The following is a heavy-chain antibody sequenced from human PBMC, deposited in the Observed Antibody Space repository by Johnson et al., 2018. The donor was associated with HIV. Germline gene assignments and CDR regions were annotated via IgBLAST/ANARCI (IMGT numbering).Heavy chain of an antibody. J-gene: IGHJ3*02. CDR3: ARDPMVRGAGGVDI. D-gene: IGHD3-10*01. CDR1: GFTFSSYA. CDR2: ISYDGSNK. V-gene: IGHV3-30-3*01. Sequence: QMQLVESGGGVVQPGRSLRLSCAASGFTFSSYAMHWVRQAPGKGLEWVAVISYDGSNKYYADSVKGRFTISRDNSKNTLYLQMNSLRAEDTAVYYCARDPMVRGAGGVDIWGQGTMVTVSS.